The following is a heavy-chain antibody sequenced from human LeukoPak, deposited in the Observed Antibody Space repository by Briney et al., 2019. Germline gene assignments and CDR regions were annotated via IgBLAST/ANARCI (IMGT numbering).Heavy chain of an antibody. J-gene: IGHJ6*02. CDR3: ARDLNYDFWSGYYTHHGMDV. V-gene: IGHV1-2*02. CDR2: INPNSGGT. D-gene: IGHD3-3*01. CDR1: GYTFTGYY. Sequence: ASVKVSCKASGYTFTGYYTHWVRQAPGQGLEWMGWINPNSGGTNYAQKFQGRVTMTRDTSISTAYMELSRLRSDDTAVYYCARDLNYDFWSGYYTHHGMDVWGQGTTVTVSS.